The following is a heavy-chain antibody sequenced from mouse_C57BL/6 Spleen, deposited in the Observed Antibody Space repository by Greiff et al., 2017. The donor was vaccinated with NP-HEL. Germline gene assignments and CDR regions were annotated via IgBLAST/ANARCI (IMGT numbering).Heavy chain of an antibody. V-gene: IGHV3-6*01. CDR1: GYSITSGYY. D-gene: IGHD1-1*02. CDR3: AREGGYYGDYYAMDY. J-gene: IGHJ4*01. Sequence: EVHLVESGPGLVKPSQSLSLTCSVTGYSITSGYYWNWIRQFPGNKLEWMGYISYDGSNNYNPSLKNRISITRDTSKNQFFLKLNSVTTEDTATYYCAREGGYYGDYYAMDYWGQGTSVTVSS. CDR2: ISYDGSN.